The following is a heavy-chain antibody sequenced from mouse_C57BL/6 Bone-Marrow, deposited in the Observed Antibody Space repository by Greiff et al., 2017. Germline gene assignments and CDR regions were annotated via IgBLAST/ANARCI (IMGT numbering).Heavy chain of an antibody. J-gene: IGHJ4*01. Sequence: QVQLQPPGAELVRPGSSVKLSCKASGYTFTSYWMHWVKQRPIQGLEWIGNIDPSDSETHYNQKFKDKATLTVDKSSSTAYMQLSSLTSEDSAVYYWAREGSTMAFYYYAMDYWGQGTSVTVSS. CDR1: GYTFTSYW. CDR2: IDPSDSET. D-gene: IGHD2-1*01. CDR3: AREGSTMAFYYYAMDY. V-gene: IGHV1-52*01.